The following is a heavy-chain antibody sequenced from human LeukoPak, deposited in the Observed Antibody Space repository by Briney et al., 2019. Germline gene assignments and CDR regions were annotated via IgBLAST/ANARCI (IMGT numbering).Heavy chain of an antibody. J-gene: IGHJ4*02. CDR1: GGSFSDYF. D-gene: IGHD3-10*01. CDR2: INHSGST. Sequence: SETLSLTCAVYGGSFSDYFWTWIRQPPGKGLEWIGEINHSGSTNYNPSLQGRVTLSIDTSKNQFSLNLNSVIAADTADYYCARGRRYFYGSGFYYWGQGTPVTVSS. CDR3: ARGRRYFYGSGFYY. V-gene: IGHV4-34*01.